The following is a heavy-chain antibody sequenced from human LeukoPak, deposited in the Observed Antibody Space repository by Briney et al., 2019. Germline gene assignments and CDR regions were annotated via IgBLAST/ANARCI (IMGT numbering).Heavy chain of an antibody. J-gene: IGHJ4*02. CDR2: ISSSSSYI. V-gene: IGHV3-21*01. CDR1: GFTFSSYS. CDR3: ARVIAPQDYYDSSPNFDY. Sequence: NPGGSLRLSCAASGFTFSSYSMYWVRQAPGKGLEWVSSISSSSSYIYYADSVKGRFTISRDNAKNSLYLQMNSLRAEDTAVHYCARVIAPQDYYDSSPNFDYWGQGTLVTVSS. D-gene: IGHD3-22*01.